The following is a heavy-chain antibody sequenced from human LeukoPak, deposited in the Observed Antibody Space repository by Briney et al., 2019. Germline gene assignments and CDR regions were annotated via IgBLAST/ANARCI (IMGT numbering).Heavy chain of an antibody. J-gene: IGHJ4*02. CDR2: IYYSGST. CDR3: ARVVVVPAAIDY. CDR1: GGSISSSSYY. D-gene: IGHD2-2*01. Sequence: SETLSLTCTVSGGSISSSSYYWGWISQPPGKGLEWIGSIYYSGSTYYNPSLKSRVTISVDTSKNQFSLKLSSVTAADTAVYYCARVVVVPAAIDYWGQGTLVTVS. V-gene: IGHV4-39*07.